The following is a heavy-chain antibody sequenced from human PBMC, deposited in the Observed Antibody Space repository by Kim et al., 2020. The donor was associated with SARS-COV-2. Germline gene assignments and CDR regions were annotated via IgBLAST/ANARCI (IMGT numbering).Heavy chain of an antibody. D-gene: IGHD4-17*01. Sequence: SETLYLTCTVSGGSISSYYWSWIRQPPGKGLEWIGYIYYSGSTNYNPSLKSRVTISVDTSKNQFSLKLSSVTAADTAVYYCARVHGDYYMDVWGKGTTVTVSS. J-gene: IGHJ6*03. V-gene: IGHV4-59*01. CDR3: ARVHGDYYMDV. CDR2: IYYSGST. CDR1: GGSISSYY.